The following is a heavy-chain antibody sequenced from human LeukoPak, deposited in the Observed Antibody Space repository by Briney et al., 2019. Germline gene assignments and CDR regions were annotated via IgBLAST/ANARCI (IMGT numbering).Heavy chain of an antibody. CDR2: IKSKTDGGTT. CDR3: TTDFRPLNQQTAMVIPPGSDP. V-gene: IGHV3-15*01. Sequence: GGSLRLSCAASGFTFSNAWMSWVRQAPGKGLEWVGRIKSKTDGGTTDYAAPVKGRFTISRDDSKNTLYLQMNSLKTEDTAVYYCTTDFRPLNQQTAMVIPPGSDPWGQGTLVTVSS. J-gene: IGHJ5*02. D-gene: IGHD5-18*01. CDR1: GFTFSNAW.